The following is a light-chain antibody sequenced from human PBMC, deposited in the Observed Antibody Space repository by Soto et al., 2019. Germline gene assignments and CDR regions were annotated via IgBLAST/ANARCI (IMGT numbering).Light chain of an antibody. CDR2: DAS. Sequence: EIVLTQSPGTLSLSPGERATLSCGTSQSLSTNYLAWYQQKPGQAPRLLIYDASSRATGIPDRFSGSGSGTEFTLNISRLEPEDFAPYFCQQYDASPWTFGQGTKVDIK. J-gene: IGKJ1*01. CDR1: QSLSTNY. CDR3: QQYDASPWT. V-gene: IGKV3-20*01.